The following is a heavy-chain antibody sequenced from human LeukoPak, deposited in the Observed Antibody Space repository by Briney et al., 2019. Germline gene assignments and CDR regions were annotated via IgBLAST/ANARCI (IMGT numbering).Heavy chain of an antibody. CDR1: GFTFISYT. CDR2: ISSSGNYI. V-gene: IGHV3-21*01. J-gene: IGHJ3*02. D-gene: IGHD1-26*01. CDR3: ARDVVPGGSYIAFDI. Sequence: GGSLRLSCAASGFTFISYTMNWVRQAPGKGLEWVSSISSSGNYIFYADSVKGRFTISRDNAKNSLYLQMDSLRADDTSVYYCARDVVPGGSYIAFDIWGQGTMVTVSS.